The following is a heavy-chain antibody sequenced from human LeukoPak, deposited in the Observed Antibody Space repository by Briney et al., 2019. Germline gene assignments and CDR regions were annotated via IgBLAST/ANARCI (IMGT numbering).Heavy chain of an antibody. J-gene: IGHJ3*02. CDR1: GGTFSSYA. V-gene: IGHV1-69*06. Sequence: GASVKVSCKASGGTFSSYAISWVRQAPGQGLEWMGGIIPIFGTANYAQKFQGRVTITADKSTSTAYMELSSLRSEDTAVYYCASGFLTTVTRDAFDIWGQGTMVTVSS. CDR2: IIPIFGTA. D-gene: IGHD4-17*01. CDR3: ASGFLTTVTRDAFDI.